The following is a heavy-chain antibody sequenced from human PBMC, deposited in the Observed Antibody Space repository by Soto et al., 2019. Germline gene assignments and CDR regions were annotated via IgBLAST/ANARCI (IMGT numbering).Heavy chain of an antibody. CDR3: ATGYCSGGSCYPGVPWFDP. V-gene: IGHV1-24*01. J-gene: IGHJ5*02. D-gene: IGHD2-15*01. Sequence: ASVKVSCKVSGYTLTELSMHWVRQAPGKGLEWMGGFDPEDGETIYAQKFQGRVTMTEDTSTDTAYMEQSSLRSEDTAVYYCATGYCSGGSCYPGVPWFDPWGQGTLVTVSS. CDR2: FDPEDGET. CDR1: GYTLTELS.